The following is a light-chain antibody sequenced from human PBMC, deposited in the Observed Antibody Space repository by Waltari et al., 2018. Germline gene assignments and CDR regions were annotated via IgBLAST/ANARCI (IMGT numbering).Light chain of an antibody. CDR3: QQYGSSFT. CDR1: HYLSSGY. Sequence: EVVLTQSPGTLSMSPGERATLPCRASHYLSSGYLAWYQQKPGQAPRLLIYGASSRATGIPDRFSGSGSGTDFTLTISRLEPEDFAVYYCQQYGSSFTFGPGTKVDL. J-gene: IGKJ3*01. V-gene: IGKV3-20*01. CDR2: GAS.